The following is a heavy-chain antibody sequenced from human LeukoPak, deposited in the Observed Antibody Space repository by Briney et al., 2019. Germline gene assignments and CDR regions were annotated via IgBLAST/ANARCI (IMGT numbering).Heavy chain of an antibody. CDR3: AKGSSDGRPYYFDY. D-gene: IGHD5-24*01. Sequence: PGGSLRLSCAASGFTVSSNYMSWVRQAPGKGLEWVSAINDSGGNTYHADSVKGRFTISRDNSKNTLYLQMNSLRAEDTAVYYCAKGSSDGRPYYFDYWGQGTLVTISS. CDR1: GFTVSSNY. J-gene: IGHJ4*02. V-gene: IGHV3-23*01. CDR2: INDSGGNT.